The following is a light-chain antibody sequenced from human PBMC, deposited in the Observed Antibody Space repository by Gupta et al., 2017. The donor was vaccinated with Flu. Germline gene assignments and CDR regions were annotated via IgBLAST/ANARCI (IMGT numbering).Light chain of an antibody. CDR2: KAS. Sequence: SPSTLSASVGDRVTITCRASQSISSWLAWYQQKPGKAPKLLVYKASSLGSGVPSRFSGSGSGTEFTLTISSLQPDDFATYYCQQANTYWTFGQGTKVEIK. J-gene: IGKJ1*01. V-gene: IGKV1-5*03. CDR1: QSISSW. CDR3: QQANTYWT.